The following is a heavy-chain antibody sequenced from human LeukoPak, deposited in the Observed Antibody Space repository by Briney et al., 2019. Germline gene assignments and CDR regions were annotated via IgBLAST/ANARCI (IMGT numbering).Heavy chain of an antibody. CDR1: GFTFDDYA. D-gene: IGHD3-10*01. CDR3: AKDGETVN. Sequence: GGSLRLSCAASGFTFDDYAMHWVRQAPGKGLEWVSGISWNSGSIGYADSVKGRFTISRDNAKNSLYLQMNSLRAEDTALYYCAKDGETVNWGQGTLVTVSS. V-gene: IGHV3-9*01. CDR2: ISWNSGSI. J-gene: IGHJ4*02.